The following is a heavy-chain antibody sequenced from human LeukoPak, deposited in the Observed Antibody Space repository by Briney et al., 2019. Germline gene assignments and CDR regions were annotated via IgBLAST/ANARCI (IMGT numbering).Heavy chain of an antibody. Sequence: GGSLRLSCSASGFTFRSYWMSWVRQAPGKGLEWVANIKGDGSEKYYVDSVKGRFTISRDNAKNSLYLQMNSLRAEDTAVHYCARLRSGLEGGGGYFFDYWGQGTLVTVSS. CDR2: IKGDGSEK. J-gene: IGHJ4*02. CDR1: GFTFRSYW. CDR3: ARLRSGLEGGGGYFFDY. V-gene: IGHV3-7*01. D-gene: IGHD5-12*01.